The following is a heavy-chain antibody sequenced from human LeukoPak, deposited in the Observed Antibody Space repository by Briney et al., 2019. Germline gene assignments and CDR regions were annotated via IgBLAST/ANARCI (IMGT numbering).Heavy chain of an antibody. J-gene: IGHJ4*02. CDR1: GYTFTGYT. CDR2: INPNSGDT. V-gene: IGHV1-2*02. D-gene: IGHD3-9*01. CDR3: ARRNSDLVRGDFDY. Sequence: ASVNVSCKASGYTFTGYTMHWIRQAPGQGLEWMGWINPNSGDTKYAQKFQGRVTMTRDTSITTAYMDLSRLRSDDTAVYYCARRNSDLVRGDFDYWGQGALVTVSS.